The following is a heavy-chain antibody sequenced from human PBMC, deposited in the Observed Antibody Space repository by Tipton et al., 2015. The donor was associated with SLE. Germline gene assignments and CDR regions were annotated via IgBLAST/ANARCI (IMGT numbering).Heavy chain of an antibody. V-gene: IGHV3-64*04. D-gene: IGHD3-9*01. J-gene: IGHJ4*02. CDR1: GFTFSSYA. Sequence: SLRLSCSASGFTFSSYAMHWVRQAPGKGLEYVSAISSNGGSTYYADSVKGRFTISRDNSKNTLYLQMNSLRAEDTAVYYCARPYYDILTGYYIPYWGQGTLVTVSS. CDR2: ISSNGGST. CDR3: ARPYYDILTGYYIPY.